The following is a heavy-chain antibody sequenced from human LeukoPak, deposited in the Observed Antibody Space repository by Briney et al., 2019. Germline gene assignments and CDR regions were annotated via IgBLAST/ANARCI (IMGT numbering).Heavy chain of an antibody. CDR1: GGTFSSYA. V-gene: IGHV1-69*06. D-gene: IGHD3-22*01. CDR2: IIPIFGTA. J-gene: IGHJ6*03. CDR3: ARSDYDSSGYYSSNYYYYYMDV. Sequence: SVKVSCKASGGTFSSYAISWVRQAPGQGLEWMGGIIPIFGTANYAQKFQGRVTITADKSTSTAYMELSSLRSEDTAVYYCARSDYDSSGYYSSNYYYYYMDVWGKGTTVTVSS.